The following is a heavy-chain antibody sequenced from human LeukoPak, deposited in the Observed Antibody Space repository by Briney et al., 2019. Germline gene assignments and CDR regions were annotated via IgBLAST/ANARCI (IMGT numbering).Heavy chain of an antibody. J-gene: IGHJ4*02. D-gene: IGHD4-23*01. Sequence: SETLSLTCTVSGGSISSGSYYWSWIRQPAGKGLEWIGRIYTSGSTNYNPSLKSRVTISVDTSKNQFSLKLSSVTAADTAVYYCARDYGGGGGFDYWAQGTLVTVSS. V-gene: IGHV4-61*02. CDR1: GGSISSGSYY. CDR3: ARDYGGGGGFDY. CDR2: IYTSGST.